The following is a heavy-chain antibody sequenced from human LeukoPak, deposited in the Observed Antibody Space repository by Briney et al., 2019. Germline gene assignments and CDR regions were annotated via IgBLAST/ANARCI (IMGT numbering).Heavy chain of an antibody. Sequence: AXVKVSCKASGYTFTSYGISWVRQAPGQGLEWMGWISAYNGNTNYAQKLQGRVTMTTDTSTSTAYMELRSLRSDDTAVYYCARAFYGSGDQYYYYYYYMDVWGKGTTVTVSS. CDR1: GYTFTSYG. CDR2: ISAYNGNT. CDR3: ARAFYGSGDQYYYYYYYMDV. V-gene: IGHV1-18*01. J-gene: IGHJ6*03. D-gene: IGHD3-10*01.